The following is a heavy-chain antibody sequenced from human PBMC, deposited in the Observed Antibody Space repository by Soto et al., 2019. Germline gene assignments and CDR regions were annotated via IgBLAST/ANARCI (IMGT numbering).Heavy chain of an antibody. CDR1: GFIFSTYG. D-gene: IGHD2-15*01. CDR2: ISFDGSNK. CDR3: AKGAAYCSGGSCLDRSFDY. V-gene: IGHV3-30*18. Sequence: XASLRLSCAASGFIFSTYGTHWVRQAPGKGLDWVSVISFDGSNKYYVDSVKGRFTISRDNSKSTLYLQMNSLRAEDTAVYYCAKGAAYCSGGSCLDRSFDYWGQGTLVTVSS. J-gene: IGHJ4*02.